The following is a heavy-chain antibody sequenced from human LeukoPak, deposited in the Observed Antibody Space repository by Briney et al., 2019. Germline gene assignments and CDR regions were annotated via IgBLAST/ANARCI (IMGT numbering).Heavy chain of an antibody. V-gene: IGHV3-21*01. CDR1: GFTFSSFA. J-gene: IGHJ4*02. CDR3: ARDHGSSGYSR. D-gene: IGHD3-22*01. Sequence: GGSLRLSCEASGFTFSSFAMNWVRQAPGKGLEWVSSISSSSSYIYYADSVKGRFTISRDNAKNSLYLQMNSLRAEDTAVYYCARDHGSSGYSRWGQGTLVTVSS. CDR2: ISSSSSYI.